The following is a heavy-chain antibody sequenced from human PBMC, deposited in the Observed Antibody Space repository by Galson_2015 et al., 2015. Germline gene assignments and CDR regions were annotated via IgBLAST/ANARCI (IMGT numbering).Heavy chain of an antibody. CDR3: ARKTKCEPHPLDY. CDR1: GYTFTNYA. D-gene: IGHD1-14*01. CDR2: VNTGTGDT. J-gene: IGHJ4*02. Sequence: SVKVSCKASGYTFTNYAIHWVRQAPGQRLEWMGWVNTGTGDTRCSQRFQGRVTITRDKSENMAYMEVNSLLSEDTAVYYCARKTKCEPHPLDYWGQGTLVTVSS. V-gene: IGHV1-3*04.